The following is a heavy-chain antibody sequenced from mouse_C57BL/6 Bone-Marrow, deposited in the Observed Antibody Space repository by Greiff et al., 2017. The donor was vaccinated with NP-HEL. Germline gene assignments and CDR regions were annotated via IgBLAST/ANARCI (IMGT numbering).Heavy chain of an antibody. V-gene: IGHV1-81*01. D-gene: IGHD1-1*01. CDR2: IYPRSGNT. J-gene: IGHJ3*01. Sequence: QVQLQQSGAELARPGASVKLSCKASGYTFTSYGISWVKQRTGQGLEWIGEIYPRSGNTYYNEKFKGKATLTADKSSRTAYMELRSLTSEDSAVYFCARSVYYGSSLAWFAYWGQGTLVTVSA. CDR3: ARSVYYGSSLAWFAY. CDR1: GYTFTSYG.